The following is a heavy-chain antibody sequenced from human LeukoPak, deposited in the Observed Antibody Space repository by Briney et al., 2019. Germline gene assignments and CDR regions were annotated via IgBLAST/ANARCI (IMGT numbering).Heavy chain of an antibody. CDR3: TRLRGITIFGVVPKGFDP. CDR2: INSDGSST. Sequence: GGSLRLSCAASGFTFSSYWMHWVRQAPGKGLVWVSRINSDGSSTSYADSVKGRFTISRDNAKNTLYLQMNSLRAEDTAVYYCTRLRGITIFGVVPKGFDPWGQGTLVTVSS. V-gene: IGHV3-74*01. D-gene: IGHD3-3*01. CDR1: GFTFSSYW. J-gene: IGHJ5*02.